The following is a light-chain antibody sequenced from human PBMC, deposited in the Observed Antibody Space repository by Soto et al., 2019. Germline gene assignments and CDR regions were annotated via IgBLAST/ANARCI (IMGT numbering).Light chain of an antibody. Sequence: DIVMTQSPLSLPVSPGEPASISCRSSQSLLHSNGNNFFDWYLQKPGQSPQLLIYLGSNRASGVTDRFSGTESGTDFTLKISRVEAEDVGVYYCMQALQTPYTFGQGTKLEIK. CDR3: MQALQTPYT. CDR1: QSLLHSNGNNF. J-gene: IGKJ2*01. CDR2: LGS. V-gene: IGKV2-28*01.